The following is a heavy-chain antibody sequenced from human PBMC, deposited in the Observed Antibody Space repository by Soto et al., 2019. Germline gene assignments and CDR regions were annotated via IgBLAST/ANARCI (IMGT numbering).Heavy chain of an antibody. V-gene: IGHV3-21*01. CDR2: ISSSSSYI. CDR3: ARDLMTPYYYYGMDV. Sequence: EVQLVESGGGLVKPGGSLRLSCAASGFTFSSYSMNWVRQAPGKGLEWVSSISSSSSYIYYADSVKGRFTISRDNAENSLYLQMNSLRAEDTAVYYCARDLMTPYYYYGMDVWGQGTTVTVSS. D-gene: IGHD3-16*01. CDR1: GFTFSSYS. J-gene: IGHJ6*02.